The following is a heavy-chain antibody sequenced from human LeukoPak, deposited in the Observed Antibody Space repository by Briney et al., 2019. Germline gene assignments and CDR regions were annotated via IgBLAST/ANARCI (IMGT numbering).Heavy chain of an antibody. J-gene: IGHJ4*02. CDR2: INWNGGST. V-gene: IGHV3-20*04. D-gene: IGHD6-13*01. CDR3: AREPGIAAAGSFDY. Sequence: GGSLRLSWEVPGFTFDDNAITWFGQVPGKGLRWAANINWNGGSTGYGDSVKGRFTISRDNAKNSLYLQMNSLRAEDTAVYYCAREPGIAAAGSFDYWGQGTLVTVSS. CDR1: GFTFDDNA.